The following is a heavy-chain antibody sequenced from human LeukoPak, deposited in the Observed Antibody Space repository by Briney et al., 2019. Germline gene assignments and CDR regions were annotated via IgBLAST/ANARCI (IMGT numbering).Heavy chain of an antibody. CDR3: AKDTASLADGIDY. CDR2: ISWNSGSI. Sequence: GRSLRLSCAASGFTFDDYAMHWVRQAPGKGLEWVSGISWNSGSIGYADSVKGRFTISRDNAKNSLYLQMNSLRAEDMALYYCAKDTASLADGIDYWGQGTLVTVSS. J-gene: IGHJ4*02. CDR1: GFTFDDYA. V-gene: IGHV3-9*03.